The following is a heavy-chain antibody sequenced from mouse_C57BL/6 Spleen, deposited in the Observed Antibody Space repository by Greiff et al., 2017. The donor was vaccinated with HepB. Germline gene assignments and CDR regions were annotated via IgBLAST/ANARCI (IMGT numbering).Heavy chain of an antibody. CDR1: GYTFTSYW. D-gene: IGHD2-3*01. CDR3: AREVRLLRSAWFAY. J-gene: IGHJ3*01. CDR2: IHPNSGST. Sequence: QVQLQQPGAELVKPGASVKLSCKASGYTFTSYWMHWVKQRPGQGLEWIGMIHPNSGSTNYNEKFKSKDTLTVEQSSSTAYMQLSSLTSEDSAVYYCAREVRLLRSAWFAYWGQGTLVTVSA. V-gene: IGHV1-64*01.